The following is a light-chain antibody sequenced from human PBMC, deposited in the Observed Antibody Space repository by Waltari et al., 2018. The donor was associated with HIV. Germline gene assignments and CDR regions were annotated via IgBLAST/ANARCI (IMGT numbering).Light chain of an antibody. CDR2: GAS. V-gene: IGKV3-15*01. Sequence: EIVMTQSPATLSVSPGGRATLSCRASQSVSSSLAWYQQKPGQAPRLLIYGASTRATGMPARVSGSGSGTEFTVTISSLQSEDFAVYYCQQYNNWPPVTFGGGTKVEIK. CDR1: QSVSSS. CDR3: QQYNNWPPVT. J-gene: IGKJ4*02.